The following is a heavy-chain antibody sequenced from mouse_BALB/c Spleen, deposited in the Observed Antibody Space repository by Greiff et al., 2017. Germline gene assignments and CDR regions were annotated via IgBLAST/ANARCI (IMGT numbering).Heavy chain of an antibody. J-gene: IGHJ4*01. V-gene: IGHV5-4*02. D-gene: IGHD2-1*01. CDR3: ARDGDGNMRMDY. CDR2: ISDGGSYT. Sequence: EVHLVESGGGLVKPGGSLKLSCAASGFTFSDYYMYWVRQTPEKRLEWVATISDGGSYTYYPDSVKGRFTISRDNAKNNLYLQMSSLKSEDTAMYYCARDGDGNMRMDYWGQGTSVTVSS. CDR1: GFTFSDYY.